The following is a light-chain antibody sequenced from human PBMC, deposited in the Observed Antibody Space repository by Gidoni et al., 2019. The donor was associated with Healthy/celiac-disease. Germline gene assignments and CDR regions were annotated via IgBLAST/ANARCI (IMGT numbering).Light chain of an antibody. J-gene: IGLJ3*02. V-gene: IGLV4-69*01. Sequence: QPVLTQSPSASASLGASVKLTCTLSSGHSSYAIAWHQQQPEKGPRYLMKLNSDGSHSKGDGIPDRFSGSSSVAERYLTISSLQSEDEADYYCQTWGTGIHWVFGGGTKLTVL. CDR3: QTWGTGIHWV. CDR2: LNSDGSH. CDR1: SGHSSYA.